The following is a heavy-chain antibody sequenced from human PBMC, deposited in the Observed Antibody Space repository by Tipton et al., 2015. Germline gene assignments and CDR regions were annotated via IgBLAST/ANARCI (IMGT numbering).Heavy chain of an antibody. CDR1: GFTFSGGW. V-gene: IGHV3-23*01. Sequence: SLRLSCAASGFTFSGGWMSWVRQSPGKGLEWVSAISGGGDRTFYADSVKGRFTISRDSSKNTLYLQMNSLRAEDTAVYYCAKEGILCCVNWFDPWGQGTLVTVST. J-gene: IGHJ5*02. CDR2: ISGGGDRT. D-gene: IGHD2-8*02. CDR3: AKEGILCCVNWFDP.